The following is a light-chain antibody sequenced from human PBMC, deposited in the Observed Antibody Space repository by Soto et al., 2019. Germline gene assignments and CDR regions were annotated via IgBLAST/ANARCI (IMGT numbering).Light chain of an antibody. V-gene: IGKV3-20*01. CDR1: QSVSGSY. J-gene: IGKJ1*01. CDR3: QQYGNSPQP. Sequence: ETVLTQSPGTLSLSPGERATLSCRASQSVSGSYLAWYQRRPGQAPRLLMYDASTRANGIPDRFSGGGSGTDFTLTISRLEPEDFAVYYCQQYGNSPQPFGQGTKVEIK. CDR2: DAS.